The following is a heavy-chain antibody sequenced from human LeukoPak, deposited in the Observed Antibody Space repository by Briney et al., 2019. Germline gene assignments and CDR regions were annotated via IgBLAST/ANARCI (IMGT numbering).Heavy chain of an antibody. V-gene: IGHV3-23*01. CDR3: AKQLGYCSDGSCYFPY. D-gene: IGHD2-15*01. CDR2: ISNNGGYT. Sequence: GGSLRLSCAASGFTFSSSAMSWVRQAPGKGQEWVSAISNNGGYTYYADSVQGRFTISRDNSKSTLCLQMNSLRAEDTAVYYCAKQLGYCSDGSCYFPYWGQGTLVTVSS. CDR1: GFTFSSSA. J-gene: IGHJ4*02.